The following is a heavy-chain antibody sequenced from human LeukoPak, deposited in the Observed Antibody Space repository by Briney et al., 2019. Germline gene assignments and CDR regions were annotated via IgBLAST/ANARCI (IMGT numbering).Heavy chain of an antibody. CDR2: ISSSTSYI. V-gene: IGHV3-21*01. J-gene: IGHJ4*02. Sequence: GGSLRLSCAASGFTFSSYSMNWVRQAPGKGLEWVSSISSSTSYIYYGDSVKSRFTISRDNSKNTLYLQMNSLRAEDTAVYYCAKGGTIVVVPADYWGQGTLVTVSS. CDR3: AKGGTIVVVPADY. D-gene: IGHD2-2*01. CDR1: GFTFSSYS.